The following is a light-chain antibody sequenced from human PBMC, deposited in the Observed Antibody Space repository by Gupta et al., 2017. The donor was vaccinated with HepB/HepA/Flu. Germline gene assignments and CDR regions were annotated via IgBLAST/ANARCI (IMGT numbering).Light chain of an antibody. CDR1: QSIRNY. CDR2: SAS. J-gene: IGKJ5*01. Sequence: DIQMTQSPSSLSASVGDRVTITCRASQSIRNYLNWYQHKPGKAPKLLIYSASTLQNEVPSRCSGSGSGTECTLTISSLQPEDFAAYYCQQCRTTPITVGQGTRL. CDR3: QQCRTTPIT. V-gene: IGKV1-39*01.